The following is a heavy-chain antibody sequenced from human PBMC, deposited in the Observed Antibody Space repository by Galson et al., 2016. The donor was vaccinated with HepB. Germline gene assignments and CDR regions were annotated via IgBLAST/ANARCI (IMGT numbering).Heavy chain of an antibody. CDR2: IKSKTEGGTT. CDR3: TTVWGPGYPNDY. J-gene: IGHJ4*02. CDR1: GFTFSNAW. V-gene: IGHV3-15*01. D-gene: IGHD3-9*01. Sequence: SLRLSCAGSGFTFSNAWMSWVRQAPGKGLEWVGRIKSKTEGGTTDYAAPVKGRFTISRDDSKNTLYLQMSRLKMEDTAVYYCTTVWGPGYPNDYWGQGAVVTVSS.